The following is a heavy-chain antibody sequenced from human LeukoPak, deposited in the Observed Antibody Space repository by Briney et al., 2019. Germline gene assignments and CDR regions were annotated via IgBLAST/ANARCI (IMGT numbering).Heavy chain of an antibody. CDR1: GFTFSSYD. J-gene: IGHJ4*02. CDR3: ARVGGYSSSWYYFDY. CDR2: IGTAGDT. V-gene: IGHV3-13*01. Sequence: GGSLRLSCAASGFTFSSYDMHWVRQATGKGLEWVSAIGTAGDTYYPGSVKGRFTISRENAKNSLYLQMNSLRAGDTAVYYCARVGGYSSSWYYFDYWGQGTLVTVSS. D-gene: IGHD6-13*01.